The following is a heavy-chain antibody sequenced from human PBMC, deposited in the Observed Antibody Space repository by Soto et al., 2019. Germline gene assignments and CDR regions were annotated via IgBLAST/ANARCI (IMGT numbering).Heavy chain of an antibody. Sequence: QVQLQESGPGLVKPSQTLSLTCTVSGDSINIGTYYWSWIRQHPGKGLEWIGNIYFSGRTDFNPSLKSRVTISVDTSENQFSLKLTSVTAPDTAVYYCARAPLYSNYLYYGLDVWGQGTTVTVSS. D-gene: IGHD4-4*01. CDR2: IYFSGRT. J-gene: IGHJ6*02. CDR3: ARAPLYSNYLYYGLDV. CDR1: GDSINIGTYY. V-gene: IGHV4-31*03.